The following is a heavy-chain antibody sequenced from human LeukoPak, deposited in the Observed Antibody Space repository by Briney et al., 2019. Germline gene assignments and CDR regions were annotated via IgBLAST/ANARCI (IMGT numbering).Heavy chain of an antibody. D-gene: IGHD4-17*01. Sequence: SGTLALTCTVSGVSISGYYWNWIRQPPGKGLEWIGYIYYSGTTNYNPSLKSRVTISVDTSKNQFSLKLSSVTAADTAVYYCARGMTTGPDPWGQGILVTVSS. J-gene: IGHJ5*02. CDR2: IYYSGTT. CDR1: GVSISGYY. CDR3: ARGMTTGPDP. V-gene: IGHV4-59*08.